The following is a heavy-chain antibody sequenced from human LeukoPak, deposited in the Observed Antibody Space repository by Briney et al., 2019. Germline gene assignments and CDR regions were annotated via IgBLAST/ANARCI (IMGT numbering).Heavy chain of an antibody. V-gene: IGHV3-21*01. CDR2: ISSSSSYI. D-gene: IGHD6-19*01. CDR1: GFTFSSYS. CDR3: ARWAVAGILDINWFDP. Sequence: GGSPRLSCAASGFTFSSYSMSWVRQAPGKGLEWVSSISSSSSYIYYADSVKGRFTISRDNAKNSLYLQMNSLRAEDTAVYYCARWAVAGILDINWFDPWGQGTLVTVSS. J-gene: IGHJ5*02.